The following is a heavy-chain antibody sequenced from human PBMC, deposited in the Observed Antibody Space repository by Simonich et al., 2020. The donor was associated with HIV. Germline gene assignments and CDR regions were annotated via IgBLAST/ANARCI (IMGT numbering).Heavy chain of an antibody. J-gene: IGHJ4*02. Sequence: VQLQQWGAGLLKPSETLSLTCAVYGGSFSGYHRSWLRQPPGKGLVWIGEINPIGSANYNPSLTSRVTISLPTSKKQFSLKGNSVTAADTAVYYCATSSGGNEYWGQGTLVTVSS. CDR2: INPIGSA. V-gene: IGHV4-34*01. CDR1: GGSFSGYH. CDR3: ATSSGGNEY. D-gene: IGHD3-10*01.